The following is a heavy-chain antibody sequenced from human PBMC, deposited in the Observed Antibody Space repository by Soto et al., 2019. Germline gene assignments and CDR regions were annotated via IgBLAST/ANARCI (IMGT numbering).Heavy chain of an antibody. Sequence: SVTLCVRCTVAGGSISGYGWRWIRQPPGKGLEWIGYIYYSGSTIYNPSLKSRVTISVDTSKNQFSLKLSSVTAADTAVYYCARVWGSAFDIWGQGTMVTVSS. CDR3: ARVWGSAFDI. D-gene: IGHD7-27*01. CDR2: IYYSGST. J-gene: IGHJ3*02. CDR1: GGSISGYG. V-gene: IGHV4-59*01.